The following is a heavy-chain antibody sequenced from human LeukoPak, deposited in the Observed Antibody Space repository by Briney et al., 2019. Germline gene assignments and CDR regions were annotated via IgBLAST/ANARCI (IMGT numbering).Heavy chain of an antibody. CDR1: GFIFGDHA. CDR2: IRSKAYRGTT. V-gene: IGHV3-49*04. CDR3: ARGPIELWIHNAMDV. Sequence: GGSLRLSCTGSGFIFGDHAMSWVRQAPGKGLEWVGFIRSKAYRGTTEYAASVKGRFTISRDDFASIAHLQMNSLRTEDTAVYYCARGPIELWIHNAMDVWGQGTTVTVSS. J-gene: IGHJ6*02. D-gene: IGHD5-18*01.